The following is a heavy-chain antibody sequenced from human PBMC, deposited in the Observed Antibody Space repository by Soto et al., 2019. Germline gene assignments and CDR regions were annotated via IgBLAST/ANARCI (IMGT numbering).Heavy chain of an antibody. D-gene: IGHD2-8*01. CDR2: INPSGGST. Sequence: ASVKVSCKASGYTFTSYYMHWVRQAPGQGLEWMGIINPSGGSTSYAQKFQDRVTMTRDMSTATAYMELSSLTSEDTAIYYCAADATAWQQMVPSDYWGQGTLVTVS. V-gene: IGHV1-46*01. J-gene: IGHJ4*02. CDR3: AADATAWQQMVPSDY. CDR1: GYTFTSYY.